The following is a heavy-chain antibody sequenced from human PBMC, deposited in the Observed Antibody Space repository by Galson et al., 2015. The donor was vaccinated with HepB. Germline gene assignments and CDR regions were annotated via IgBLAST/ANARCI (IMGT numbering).Heavy chain of an antibody. CDR2: IIPIFGTA. D-gene: IGHD3-22*01. CDR3: AKLDGFGGTIGNTMTDY. CDR1: GGTFSSYA. V-gene: IGHV1-69*13. Sequence: SVKVSCKASGGTFSSYAISWVRQAPGQGLEWMGGIIPIFGTANYAQKFQGRVTITADESTSTAYMELSSLRSEDTAVYYCAKLDGFGGTIGNTMTDYWGQGTLVTVSS. J-gene: IGHJ4*02.